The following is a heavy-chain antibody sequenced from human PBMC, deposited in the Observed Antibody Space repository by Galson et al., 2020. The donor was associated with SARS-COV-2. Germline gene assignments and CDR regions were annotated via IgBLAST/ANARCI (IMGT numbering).Heavy chain of an antibody. D-gene: IGHD1-26*01. Sequence: TGGSLRLSCAASGFTFSGYWMHWVRQAPGQGLEWVSRMKSDGSDVSYADSVKGRFTISRDNAKDTVYLQMNSLRAEDTAVYYCARVGGNPVVAYDFWGQGALVTVSS. CDR3: ARVGGNPVVAYDF. CDR1: GFTFSGYW. V-gene: IGHV3-74*01. J-gene: IGHJ4*02. CDR2: MKSDGSDV.